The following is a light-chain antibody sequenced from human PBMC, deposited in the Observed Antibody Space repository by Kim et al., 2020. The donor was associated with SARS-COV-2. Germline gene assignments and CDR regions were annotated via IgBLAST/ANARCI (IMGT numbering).Light chain of an antibody. CDR2: DVS. V-gene: IGLV2-14*03. Sequence: GESITVSCTGTSSDVGGYNYVSWNQQHPGKANKLMIYDVSNRPSGVSNRFSGSKSGNTASLTISGLQAEDEADYYCSSYTSSSTRVFGGGTKLTVL. CDR1: SSDVGGYNY. CDR3: SSYTSSSTRV. J-gene: IGLJ3*02.